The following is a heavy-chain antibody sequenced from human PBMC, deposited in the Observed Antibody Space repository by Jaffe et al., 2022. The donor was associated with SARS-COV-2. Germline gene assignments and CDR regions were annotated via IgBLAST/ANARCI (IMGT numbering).Heavy chain of an antibody. D-gene: IGHD4-17*01. CDR3: TTGYGDRGGFDY. Sequence: EVQLVESGGGLVKPGGSLRLSCAASGFTFSNAWMSWVRQAPGKGLEWVGRIKSKTDGGTTDYAAPVKGRFTISRDDSKNTLYLQMNSLKTEDTAVYYCTTGYGDRGGFDYWGQGTLVTVSS. CDR2: IKSKTDGGTT. V-gene: IGHV3-15*01. J-gene: IGHJ4*02. CDR1: GFTFSNAW.